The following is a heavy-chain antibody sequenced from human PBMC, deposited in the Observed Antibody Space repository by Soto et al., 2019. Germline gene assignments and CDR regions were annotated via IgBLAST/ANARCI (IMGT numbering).Heavy chain of an antibody. CDR2: LIPILGTT. D-gene: IGHD6-19*01. CDR3: ARASGYVSGWYHDY. Sequence: ASVKVSCKASGGTFSSDAVSWVRQAPGQGLEWMGGLIPILGTTHYAQKFQVRVTITADESTNTAYMELSSLRSDDTAVYYCARASGYVSGWYHDYWGQGTRVTVSS. J-gene: IGHJ4*02. CDR1: GGTFSSDA. V-gene: IGHV1-69*13.